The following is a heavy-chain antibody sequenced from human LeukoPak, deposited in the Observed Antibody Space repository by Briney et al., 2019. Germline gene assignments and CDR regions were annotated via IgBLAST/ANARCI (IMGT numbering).Heavy chain of an antibody. CDR2: ISGSGGST. Sequence: GGSLKLSCAASGFTFSSYAMSWVRQAPGKGLEWVSAISGSGGSTYYADSVKGRFTISRDNSKNTLYLQMNSLRAEDTAVYYCAKSKGAAAKLRGDYWGQGTLVTVSS. CDR1: GFTFSSYA. CDR3: AKSKGAAAKLRGDY. V-gene: IGHV3-23*01. J-gene: IGHJ4*02. D-gene: IGHD6-13*01.